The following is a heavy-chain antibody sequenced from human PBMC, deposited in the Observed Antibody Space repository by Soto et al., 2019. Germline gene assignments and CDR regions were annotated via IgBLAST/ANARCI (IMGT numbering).Heavy chain of an antibody. J-gene: IGHJ3*02. Sequence: GGSLRLSCAASGFTVSSNYMSWVRQAPGKGLEWVSVIYSGGSTYYADSVKGRFTISRHNSKNTLYLQMNSLRAEDTAVYYCAKFTSGSYELRDAFDIWGQGTMVTVSS. D-gene: IGHD1-26*01. V-gene: IGHV3-53*04. CDR2: IYSGGST. CDR3: AKFTSGSYELRDAFDI. CDR1: GFTVSSNY.